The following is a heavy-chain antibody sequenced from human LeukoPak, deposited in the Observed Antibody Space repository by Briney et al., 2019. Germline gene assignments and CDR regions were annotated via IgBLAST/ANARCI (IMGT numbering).Heavy chain of an antibody. Sequence: ASVKVSCKTSGYTFTDYYIHWMRQAPGQGLEWMGWINSNSGGTSYAQKFQGRVTLTRDTPTRTAFMELNRLTSDDAAVYYCARTSIAARRADFDYWGQGTVVTVSS. CDR2: INSNSGGT. CDR3: ARTSIAARRADFDY. CDR1: GYTFTDYY. V-gene: IGHV1-2*02. J-gene: IGHJ4*02. D-gene: IGHD6-6*01.